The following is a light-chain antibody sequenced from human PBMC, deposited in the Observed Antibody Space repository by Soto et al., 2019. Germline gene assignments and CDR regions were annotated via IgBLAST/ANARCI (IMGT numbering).Light chain of an antibody. CDR3: QSYDSSLSGSNVV. J-gene: IGLJ2*01. CDR2: GNN. Sequence: QSVLTQPPSVSGAPGQRVTISCTGSSSNIGAGYDVHWYRQLPGTAPKLLIYGNNNRPSGVPDRFSGSKSGTSASLAITGLQAEDEADYYCQSYDSSLSGSNVVFGGGTKLTVL. V-gene: IGLV1-40*01. CDR1: SSNIGAGYD.